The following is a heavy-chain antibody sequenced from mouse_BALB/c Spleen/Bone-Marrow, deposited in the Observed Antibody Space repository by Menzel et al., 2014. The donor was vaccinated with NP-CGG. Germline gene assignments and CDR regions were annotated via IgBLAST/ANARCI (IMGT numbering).Heavy chain of an antibody. CDR3: AKEGRSRSTIITTFAD. V-gene: IGHV2-3*01. CDR1: GFSLTSYG. Sequence: QVQLQQSGPGLVSPSQSLSITYTVSGFSLTSYGVSWVRQPPGKGLEWLGVIWGDGSTNYHSALISRLSINKDNSKSQVLLKLNSLQTDDTATYYCAKEGRSRSTIITTFADWGQGTLVTVSA. D-gene: IGHD2-12*01. CDR2: IWGDGST. J-gene: IGHJ3*01.